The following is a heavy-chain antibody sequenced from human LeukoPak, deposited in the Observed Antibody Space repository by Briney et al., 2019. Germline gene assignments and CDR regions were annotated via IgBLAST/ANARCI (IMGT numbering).Heavy chain of an antibody. Sequence: PSDTLSLTCTVSGGSISSSSYYWGWIRQPPGKGLEWIGSIYYSGSTYYNPSLKSRVTISVDTSKNQFSLKLSSVTAADTAVYYCASGFGEGDNWFDPWGQGTLVTVSS. J-gene: IGHJ5*02. V-gene: IGHV4-39*01. CDR1: GGSISSSSYY. CDR3: ASGFGEGDNWFDP. CDR2: IYYSGST. D-gene: IGHD3-10*01.